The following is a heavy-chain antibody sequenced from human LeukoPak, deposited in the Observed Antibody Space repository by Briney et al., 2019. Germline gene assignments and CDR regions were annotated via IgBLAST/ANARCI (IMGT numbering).Heavy chain of an antibody. CDR1: GFTFSNFW. Sequence: PGGSLRLSCAASGFTFSNFWMHWVRQAPGKGLVWVSRINSDGSNTRYADSVKGRFTISRDNAKNTLYLQMNSLRAEDTAVYYCARDAAYCGGDCYAGGVDYWGQGTLVTVSS. CDR2: INSDGSNT. V-gene: IGHV3-74*01. CDR3: ARDAAYCGGDCYAGGVDY. J-gene: IGHJ4*02. D-gene: IGHD2-21*02.